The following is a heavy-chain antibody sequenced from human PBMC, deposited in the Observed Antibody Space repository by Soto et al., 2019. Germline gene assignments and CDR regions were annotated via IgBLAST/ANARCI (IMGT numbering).Heavy chain of an antibody. CDR1: EFTFSDYY. J-gene: IGHJ2*01. Sequence: QVQLVESGGGLVKPGGSLRLSCAASEFTFSDYYMSWIRQAPGKGLQWVSYISSSGSIIYYADSVKGRFTISRDNAKKSLYLQMNSLRAEDTAVYYCARRPPDPLVAGEWYFDLWGRGTLVTVSS. CDR3: ARRPPDPLVAGEWYFDL. CDR2: ISSSGSII. D-gene: IGHD7-27*01. V-gene: IGHV3-11*01.